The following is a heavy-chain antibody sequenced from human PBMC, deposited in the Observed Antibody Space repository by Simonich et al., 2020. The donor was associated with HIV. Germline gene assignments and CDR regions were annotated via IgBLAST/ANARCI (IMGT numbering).Heavy chain of an antibody. Sequence: QVQLQQWGAGLLKPSETLSLTCAVYWGSFSAYYWSSIPQPPGKGLEWIGEINHSGSTNYNPSLKSRVTISVDTSKNQFSLKLSSVTAADTAVYYCARLTAGGLGEYFQHWGQGTLVTVSS. CDR1: WGSFSAYY. CDR3: ARLTAGGLGEYFQH. V-gene: IGHV4-34*01. D-gene: IGHD6-13*01. J-gene: IGHJ1*01. CDR2: INHSGST.